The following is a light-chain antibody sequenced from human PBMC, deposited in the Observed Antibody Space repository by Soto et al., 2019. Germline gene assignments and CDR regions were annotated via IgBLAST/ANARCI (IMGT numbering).Light chain of an antibody. J-gene: IGLJ7*01. CDR1: NSDVGGYDF. V-gene: IGLV2-8*01. Sequence: QSALTQPPSASGSPGQSVTISCTGTNSDVGGYDFVSWYQQHPGKAPKLMIYEVNKPPSGVPDRFSGSKSGNTASLTVSGLQAEYEASYYCSSFAGSNNVLFGGGTQLTVL. CDR3: SSFAGSNNVL. CDR2: EVN.